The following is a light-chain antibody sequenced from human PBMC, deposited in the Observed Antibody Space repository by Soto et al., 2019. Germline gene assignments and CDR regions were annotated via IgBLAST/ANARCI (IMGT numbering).Light chain of an antibody. V-gene: IGKV3-15*01. CDR2: GAS. J-gene: IGKJ2*01. CDR3: QQYDNWPHT. Sequence: EMVMTQSPATLSVSPGERATLSCRASQNLSRNLAWYQQQPGQAPRLLIYGASTSTTGIPARFSGSGSGTDFTITISSLQSEDFAVYYCQQYDNWPHTFGQGTKLEIK. CDR1: QNLSRN.